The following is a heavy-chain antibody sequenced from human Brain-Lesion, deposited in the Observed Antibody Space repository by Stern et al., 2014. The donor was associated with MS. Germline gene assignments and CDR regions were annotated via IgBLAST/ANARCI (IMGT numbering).Heavy chain of an antibody. D-gene: IGHD3-10*01. J-gene: IGHJ5*01. V-gene: IGHV3-74*02. CDR2: VNNDGRRT. CDR3: ARGERWFDS. Sequence: MQLVESGGGLVQPGGSLRLSCAASGFTFSNYWMHWVRQAPGKGLVWVSGVNNDGRRTSYGDSVKGRFTMSRDNAKNTLYLQMNSLRVEDTAIYYCARGERWFDSWGQGTLVTVSS. CDR1: GFTFSNYW.